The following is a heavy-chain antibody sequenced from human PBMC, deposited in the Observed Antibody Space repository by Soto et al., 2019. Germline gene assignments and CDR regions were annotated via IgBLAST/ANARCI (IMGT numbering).Heavy chain of an antibody. J-gene: IGHJ5*02. D-gene: IGHD6-13*01. CDR1: GGSISSSGYF. CDR3: ASKGYSSKDWFDP. Sequence: ASETLSLTCTVSGGSISSSGYFWGWIRQPPGKGLEGVSYISSSSSTIYYADSVKGRFTISRDNAKNSLYLQMNSLRAEDTAVYYCASKGYSSKDWFDPWGQGTLVTVSS. V-gene: IGHV3-48*01. CDR2: ISSSSSTI.